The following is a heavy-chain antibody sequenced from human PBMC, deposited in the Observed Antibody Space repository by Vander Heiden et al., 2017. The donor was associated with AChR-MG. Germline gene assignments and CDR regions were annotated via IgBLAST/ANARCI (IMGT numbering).Heavy chain of an antibody. D-gene: IGHD3-22*01. CDR3: AADDSSGYTPPWYAFDI. CDR2: IVVGSGNT. Sequence: QMQLVQSGPEVKKPGTSVKVSCKASGFTFTSSAVQWGRQARGQRLEWIGWIVVGSGNTNYAQKFQERVTITRDMSTSTAYMELSSLRSEDTAVYYCAADDSSGYTPPWYAFDIWGQGTMVTVSS. V-gene: IGHV1-58*01. J-gene: IGHJ3*02. CDR1: GFTFTSSA.